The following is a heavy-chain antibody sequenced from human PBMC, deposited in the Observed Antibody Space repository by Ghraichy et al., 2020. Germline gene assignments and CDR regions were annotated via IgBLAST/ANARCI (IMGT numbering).Heavy chain of an antibody. CDR3: ARDLDYYYDNSAYGAFDI. J-gene: IGHJ3*02. Sequence: LSLTCAAAGFTFRDYYMSWIRQAPGKGLEWVSYISSRGDTIYYRDSVKGRFTISRDNAKNSLFLQMNSLRAEDTAVYFCARDLDYYYDNSAYGAFDIWGQGTLVTVSS. CDR2: ISSRGDTI. V-gene: IGHV3-11*01. D-gene: IGHD3-22*01. CDR1: GFTFRDYY.